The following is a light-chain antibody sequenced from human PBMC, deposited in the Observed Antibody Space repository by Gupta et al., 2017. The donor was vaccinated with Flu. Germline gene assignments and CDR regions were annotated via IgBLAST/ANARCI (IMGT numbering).Light chain of an antibody. V-gene: IGKV3-15*01. Sequence: IVMTQSPATLSVSPGERATLSCRASQSVSSNLAWYQQKPGQAPRPLIYGASTSATGIPARFSGSGSWTEFTLTISSLQSEDFAVYYCQQYNNWPSWTFGQGTKVEIK. CDR1: QSVSSN. J-gene: IGKJ1*01. CDR2: GAS. CDR3: QQYNNWPSWT.